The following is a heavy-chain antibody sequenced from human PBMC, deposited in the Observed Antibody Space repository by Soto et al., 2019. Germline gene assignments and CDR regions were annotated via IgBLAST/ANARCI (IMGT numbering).Heavy chain of an antibody. J-gene: IGHJ4*02. D-gene: IGHD2-15*01. CDR2: INHRGST. V-gene: IGHV4-34*01. CDR1: GGSFSGYY. CDR3: AREWSNCSGGSCYSPNFDY. Sequence: QVQLQQWGAGLLKPSETLSLTCAVYGGSFSGYYWSWIRQPPGKGLEWIGEINHRGSTNYNPSLKCQVTISVDTSKYQFSLKLSSVTAADTAVYYCAREWSNCSGGSCYSPNFDYWGQGTLVTVSS.